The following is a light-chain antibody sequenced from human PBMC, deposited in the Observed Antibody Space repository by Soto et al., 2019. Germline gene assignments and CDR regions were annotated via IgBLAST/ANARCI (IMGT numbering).Light chain of an antibody. J-gene: IGLJ3*02. Sequence: QSVLTQPASVSGSPGQSITISCTGTNSDVGSYDFVSWYQQHPGKAPKLMVYEGSKRPSGISSRFSGSKSGNTASLTISGLQAEDEADYCCCSYAGGNWVFGGGTKLTVL. CDR3: CSYAGGNWV. CDR2: EGS. V-gene: IGLV2-23*01. CDR1: NSDVGSYDF.